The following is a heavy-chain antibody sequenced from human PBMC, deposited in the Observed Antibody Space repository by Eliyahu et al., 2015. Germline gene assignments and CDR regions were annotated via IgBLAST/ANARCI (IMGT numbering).Heavy chain of an antibody. J-gene: IGHJ6*04. V-gene: IGHV3-30*18. CDR1: GFPFXSXG. Sequence: QVQLVESGGGVVQPGRSXRPSCAXXGFPFXSXGSHWVRQAPGKGLEWVAVISYDGSNKYYADSVKGRFTISRDNSKNTLYLQMNSLRAEDTAVYYCAKDIGRITIFHYYYGMDVWGKGTTVTVSS. D-gene: IGHD3-3*01. CDR2: ISYDGSNK. CDR3: AKDIGRITIFHYYYGMDV.